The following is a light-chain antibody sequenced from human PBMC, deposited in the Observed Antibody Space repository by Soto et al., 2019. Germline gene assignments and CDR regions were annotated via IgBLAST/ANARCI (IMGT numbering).Light chain of an antibody. CDR2: WAS. CDR1: QSILYSSNNQNY. J-gene: IGKJ4*01. CDR3: QHYYTTPLT. V-gene: IGKV4-1*01. Sequence: DIVMTQSPDSLAVSLGERATIHCKSSQSILYSSNNQNYLAWYQQKPGQPPKLLIYWASTRESGVPDRFSGSGSGTDFTLTISSLQAEDVAVYYCQHYYTTPLTFGGGTKVEIK.